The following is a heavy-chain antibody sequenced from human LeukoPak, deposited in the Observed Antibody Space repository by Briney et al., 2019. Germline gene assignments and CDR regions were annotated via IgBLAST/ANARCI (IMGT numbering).Heavy chain of an antibody. J-gene: IGHJ4*02. CDR3: ATSSKYYYDSSGYYFLY. CDR2: IKQDGSAK. V-gene: IGHV3-7*01. CDR1: GFTFSSYW. D-gene: IGHD3-22*01. Sequence: QTGGSLRLSCAASGFTFSSYWMSWVRQAPGKGLEWVANIKQDGSAKYYVDSVKGRFTISRDNAKNSLYLQMNSLRAEDTAVYYCATSSKYYYDSSGYYFLYWGQGTLVTVSS.